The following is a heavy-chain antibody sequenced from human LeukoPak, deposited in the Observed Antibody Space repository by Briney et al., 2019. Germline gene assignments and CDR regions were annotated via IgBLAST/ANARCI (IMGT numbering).Heavy chain of an antibody. CDR2: IYHTGAS. CDR1: GGSITSHY. Sequence: SETLSLTCTVSGGSITSHYWSWIRQPPGEGLQWIASIYHTGASNYNPSLKSRITISLDTSKNQFSLELRYVTDADTAEYYCARDTTFYDRIGYHPHWYSDLWGRSTPVTVSS. J-gene: IGHJ2*01. D-gene: IGHD2/OR15-2a*01. V-gene: IGHV4-59*11. CDR3: ARDTTFYDRIGYHPHWYSDL.